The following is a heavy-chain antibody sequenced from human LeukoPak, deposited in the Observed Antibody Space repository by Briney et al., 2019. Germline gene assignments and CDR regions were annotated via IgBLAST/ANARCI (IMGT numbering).Heavy chain of an antibody. CDR3: ATSSMGDY. CDR1: GFPFSSQS. Sequence: GGSLRLSCAVSGFPFSSQSMSWVRQAPGKGLEWVSYISSSSATIYYADSVKGRFTISRDNAKNSLYLQMSGLRADDTAVYYCATSSMGDYWGQGTLVTVSS. CDR2: ISSSSATI. D-gene: IGHD3-16*01. J-gene: IGHJ4*02. V-gene: IGHV3-48*01.